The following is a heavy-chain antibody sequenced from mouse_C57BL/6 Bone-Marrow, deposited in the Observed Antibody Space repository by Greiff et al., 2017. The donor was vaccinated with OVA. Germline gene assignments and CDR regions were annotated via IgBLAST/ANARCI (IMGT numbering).Heavy chain of an antibody. J-gene: IGHJ4*01. Sequence: VQLQQPGAELVKPGASVKLSCKASGYTFTSYWMQWVKQRPGQGLEWIGEIDPSDSYTNYNQKFKGKATLTVDTSSSTAYLQLSSLTSEDSAVYYCARDGSTTVVAPYYYAMDYWGQGTSVTVSS. CDR2: IDPSDSYT. CDR1: GYTFTSYW. V-gene: IGHV1-50*01. D-gene: IGHD1-1*01. CDR3: ARDGSTTVVAPYYYAMDY.